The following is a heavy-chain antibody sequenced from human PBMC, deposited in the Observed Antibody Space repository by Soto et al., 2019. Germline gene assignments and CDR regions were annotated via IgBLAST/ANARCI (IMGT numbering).Heavy chain of an antibody. CDR3: ARDGYDGSGSPYPAY. CDR2: VYYLGST. Sequence: SETLSLTCTVSGGSMSEYSWRWIRQSPGKGLEWIGYVYYLGSTDYNPSLKSRVTISVDTSKRQFSLKLSSVTVADTAVYYWARDGYDGSGSPYPAYWGPGAQVTVSS. D-gene: IGHD3-10*01. J-gene: IGHJ4*02. V-gene: IGHV4-59*01. CDR1: GGSMSEYS.